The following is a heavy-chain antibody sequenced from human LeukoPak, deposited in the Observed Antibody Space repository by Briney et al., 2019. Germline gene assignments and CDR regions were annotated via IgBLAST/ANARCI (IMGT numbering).Heavy chain of an antibody. J-gene: IGHJ4*02. CDR3: ARVNGAHTAMAPIWDY. CDR2: IIPIFGTA. Sequence: ASVKVSCKASGGTFSGYAISWVRQAPGQGLEWMGGIIPIFGTANYAQKFQGRVTITADKSTSTAYMELSSLRSEDTAVYYCARVNGAHTAMAPIWDYWGQGTLVTVSS. V-gene: IGHV1-69*06. D-gene: IGHD5-18*01. CDR1: GGTFSGYA.